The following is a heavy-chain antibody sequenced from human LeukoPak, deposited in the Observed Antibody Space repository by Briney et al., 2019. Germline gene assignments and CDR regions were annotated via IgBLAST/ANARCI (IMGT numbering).Heavy chain of an antibody. CDR3: AKGDLEN. J-gene: IGHJ4*02. V-gene: IGHV3-7*01. CDR1: GFTVNYW. Sequence: GGSLRLSCAASGFTVNYWMSWARQAPRKGLEWVATMTHDGSDEYYLDSVKGRFTISRDSAKNSIYLQMNSLRVEDTSTYYCAKGDLENWGQGTLVTVSS. CDR2: MTHDGSDE.